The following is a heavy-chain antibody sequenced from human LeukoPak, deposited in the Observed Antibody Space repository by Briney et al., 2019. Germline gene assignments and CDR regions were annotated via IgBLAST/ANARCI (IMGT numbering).Heavy chain of an antibody. CDR1: GFPFDTYG. J-gene: IGHJ4*02. Sequence: RPGGSLRLSCAASGFPFDTYGMHWVRQAPGKGLEWVASIKDDGRDKYHVDSVKGRFTISRDNAKNSLYLQMNSLRVEDTAVYYCADLGYNDGGQGTLVTVSS. V-gene: IGHV3-7*01. D-gene: IGHD2-15*01. CDR2: IKDDGRDK. CDR3: ADLGYND.